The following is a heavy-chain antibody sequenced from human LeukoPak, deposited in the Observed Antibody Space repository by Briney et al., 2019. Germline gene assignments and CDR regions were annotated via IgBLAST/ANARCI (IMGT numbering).Heavy chain of an antibody. CDR3: ARDDLQLVRRLGGTTEYYYYYYMDV. V-gene: IGHV3-7*01. CDR1: GFTFSNYW. CDR2: IKQDGSEK. Sequence: GGSLRLSCSPSGFTFSNYWMTWVRQAPGKGLEWVANIKQDGSEKYYVDSVKGRFTISRDNAKTTLYLQMNSLRAEDTAVYFCARDDLQLVRRLGGTTEYYYYYYMDVWGKGTTVTVSS. J-gene: IGHJ6*03. D-gene: IGHD6-13*01.